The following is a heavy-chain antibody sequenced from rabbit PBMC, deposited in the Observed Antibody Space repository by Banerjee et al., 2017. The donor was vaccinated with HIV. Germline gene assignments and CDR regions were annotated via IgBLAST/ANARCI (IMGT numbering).Heavy chain of an antibody. D-gene: IGHD8-1*01. CDR1: GFSFSSSYW. CDR2: INTDSGTT. J-gene: IGHJ4*01. CDR3: ARDVSGGSYYFNL. Sequence: QEQLVESGGGLVQPEGSLTLTCSASGFSFSSSYWICWVRQAPGKGLEWSACINTDSGTTSYASWATGRFTISKTSSTTVTLLMTSLTAADTATYFCARDVSGGSYYFNLWGQGTLVTVS. V-gene: IGHV1S45*01.